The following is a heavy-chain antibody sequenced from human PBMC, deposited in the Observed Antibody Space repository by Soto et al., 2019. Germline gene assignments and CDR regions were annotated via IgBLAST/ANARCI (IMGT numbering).Heavy chain of an antibody. J-gene: IGHJ5*02. CDR2: ISGSGGST. D-gene: IGHD3-10*01. V-gene: IGHV3-23*04. CDR3: AKDQAVWFNWFDP. CDR1: GFTFSSYG. Sequence: VQLVESGGGVVQPGRSLRLSCAASGFTFSSYGMHWVRQAPGKGLEWVSAISGSGGSTYYADSVKGRFTISRDNSKNTLYLQMNSLRAEDTAVYYCAKDQAVWFNWFDPWGQGTLVTVSS.